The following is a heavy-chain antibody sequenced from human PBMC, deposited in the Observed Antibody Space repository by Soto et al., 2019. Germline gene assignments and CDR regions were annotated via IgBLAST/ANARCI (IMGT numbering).Heavy chain of an antibody. CDR3: ARGQLEPDRRGLDY. D-gene: IGHD1-1*01. CDR1: GFTFSDHY. CDR2: TRYRANSYTT. J-gene: IGHJ4*02. Sequence: GGSLRLSCAASGFTFSDHYMDWVRQAPGKGLEWIGRTRYRANSYTTEYAASVKGRFTISRDDSKNSLYLQMNSLKTEDTAVYYCARGQLEPDRRGLDYWGQGTLVTVSS. V-gene: IGHV3-72*01.